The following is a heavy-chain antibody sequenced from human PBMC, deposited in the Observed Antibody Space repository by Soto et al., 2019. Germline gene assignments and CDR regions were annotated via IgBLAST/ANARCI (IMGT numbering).Heavy chain of an antibody. Sequence: QVQLVQSGAEVKKPGSSVKVSCKASGGTFSSYAISWVRQAPGQGLEWMGGIIPIFGTANYAQKFQGRVTMITDASTSTASMELSSLSSEDTAVYYCARIGVEYSSSSRFDPWGQGTLVTVSS. D-gene: IGHD6-6*01. CDR1: GGTFSSYA. CDR3: ARIGVEYSSSSRFDP. CDR2: IIPIFGTA. J-gene: IGHJ5*02. V-gene: IGHV1-69*01.